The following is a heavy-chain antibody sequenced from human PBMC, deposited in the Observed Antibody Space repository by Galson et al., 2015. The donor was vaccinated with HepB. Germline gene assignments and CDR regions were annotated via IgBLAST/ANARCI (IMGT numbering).Heavy chain of an antibody. J-gene: IGHJ4*02. CDR2: ISSSTTTI. V-gene: IGHV3-48*04. Sequence: LRLSCAASGFTFSSYSMNWVRQAPGKGLEWLSYISSSTTTIYYTDSVKGRFTISRDNAKSSLYLQMNSLRAEDTAVYYCVRGNIAAAGTDYWGQGTLVTVSS. CDR1: GFTFSSYS. D-gene: IGHD6-13*01. CDR3: VRGNIAAAGTDY.